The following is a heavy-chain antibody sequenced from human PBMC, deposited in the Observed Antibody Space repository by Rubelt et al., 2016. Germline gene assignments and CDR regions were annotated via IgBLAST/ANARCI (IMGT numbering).Heavy chain of an antibody. D-gene: IGHD2-8*02. V-gene: IGHV3-53*01. Sequence: EVQLVEPGGGLIQPGGSLRLSCAASGFTVSSNYLTWVSQAPGQGLEWVSFIYRDGNTYYAVSLKGRFTISRDSSKNTVYLQMNSLRVEDTAVYYCTRVAHSSGASYVDYWGQGTLVTVSS. CDR3: TRVAHSSGASYVDY. J-gene: IGHJ4*02. CDR2: IYRDGNT. CDR1: GFTVSSNY.